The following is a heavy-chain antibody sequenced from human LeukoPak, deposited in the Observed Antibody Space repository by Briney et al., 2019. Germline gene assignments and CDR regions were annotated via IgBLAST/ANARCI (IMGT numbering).Heavy chain of an antibody. V-gene: IGHV3-74*01. CDR2: INPDGSTT. J-gene: IGHJ4*02. D-gene: IGHD3-10*01. Sequence: GGSLRLSCAASGFTFSNYWMHWVRQDPGKGLVWASFINPDGSTTNYADSVKGRFTISRDNAKNALYLQMSSLRAEDTAVYYCAKDLHYGSADYWGQGTLVTVSS. CDR3: AKDLHYGSADY. CDR1: GFTFSNYW.